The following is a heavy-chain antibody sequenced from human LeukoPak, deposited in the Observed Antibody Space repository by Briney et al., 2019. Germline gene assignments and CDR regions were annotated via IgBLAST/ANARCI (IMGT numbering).Heavy chain of an antibody. Sequence: SETLSLTCTVSGGSISSGSYYWSWIRQPPGKGLEWIGYIYHSGSTYYNPSLKSRVTISVDRSKNQFSLKLSSVTAADTAVYYCARDSRGLAAAGTPYYYMDVWGKGTTVTVSS. D-gene: IGHD6-13*01. V-gene: IGHV4-30-2*01. CDR1: GGSISSGSYY. CDR3: ARDSRGLAAAGTPYYYMDV. J-gene: IGHJ6*03. CDR2: IYHSGST.